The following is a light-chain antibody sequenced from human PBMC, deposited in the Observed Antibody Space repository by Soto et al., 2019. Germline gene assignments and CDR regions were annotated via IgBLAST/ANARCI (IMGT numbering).Light chain of an antibody. V-gene: IGLV1-40*01. CDR3: QSYESSLSGWV. Sequence: QPVLTQPPSVSGAPGQRVTISCTGSSSNIGAGYDVHWYQQLPGTAPKLLIYGNSNRPSGVPDRFSGSKSGTSASLAITGLQAEDDADYYCQSYESSLSGWVFGGGTKLTVL. CDR2: GNS. J-gene: IGLJ3*02. CDR1: SSNIGAGYD.